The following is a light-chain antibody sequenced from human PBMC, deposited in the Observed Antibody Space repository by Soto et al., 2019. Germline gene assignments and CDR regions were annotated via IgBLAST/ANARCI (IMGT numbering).Light chain of an antibody. CDR2: AAS. J-gene: IGKJ1*01. CDR1: QGIRND. Sequence: DIQMTQSPSSLSASVGARVPITCRASQGIRNDLGWYQQKPGKAPKRLIYAASSLQGGVPSRFSGSGSGTEFILTISSLQPDDFASYCCQHYGGMWTFGQGTKVDIK. V-gene: IGKV1-17*01. CDR3: QHYGGMWT.